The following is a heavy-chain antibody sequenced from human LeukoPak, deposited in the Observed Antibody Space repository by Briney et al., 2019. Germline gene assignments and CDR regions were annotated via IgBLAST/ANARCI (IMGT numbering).Heavy chain of an antibody. D-gene: IGHD6-19*01. CDR3: ASALAQWLPN. J-gene: IGHJ4*02. V-gene: IGHV1-24*01. CDR1: GFTLTELS. Sequence: ASVKVSCKASGFTLTELSMHWVRQAPGKGLEWMGGFDPEDGETIYAQEFQGRVTMTEDTSTDTAYMELCSLRSEVTAVYYCASALAQWLPNWGQGTLVTVSS. CDR2: FDPEDGET.